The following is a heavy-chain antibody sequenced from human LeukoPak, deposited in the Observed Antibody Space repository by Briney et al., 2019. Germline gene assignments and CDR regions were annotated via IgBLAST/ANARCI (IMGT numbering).Heavy chain of an antibody. D-gene: IGHD2-2*01. CDR3: AAYCSSTSCQSFDY. CDR1: GGSISSGSYY. J-gene: IGHJ4*02. CDR2: IYSSGST. Sequence: SETPSLTCTVPGGSISSGSYYWSWIRQPAGKGLEWIGRIYSSGSTNYNPSLKRRVTISLDTSKNQFSLMLSSVTAADTAVYYCAAYCSSTSCQSFDYWGQGTLVTVSS. V-gene: IGHV4-61*02.